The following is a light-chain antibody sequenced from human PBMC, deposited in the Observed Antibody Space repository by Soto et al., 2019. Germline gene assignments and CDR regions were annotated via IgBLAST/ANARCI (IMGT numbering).Light chain of an antibody. V-gene: IGKV1-27*01. CDR1: QDIGNL. CDR3: QKCKVAPFT. J-gene: IGKJ4*01. Sequence: DIQMTQSPSSLSAFVGDRVTITCRASQDIGNLLAWYQQKPGKVPKLLIYAASTLQSGVPSRFSGSGSGTDFTLTISSLQPEDVATYYCQKCKVAPFTFGGGTKVEIK. CDR2: AAS.